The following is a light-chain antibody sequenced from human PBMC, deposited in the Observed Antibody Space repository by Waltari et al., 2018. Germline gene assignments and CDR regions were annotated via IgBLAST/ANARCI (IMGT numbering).Light chain of an antibody. CDR1: QGMSSY. CDR3: LQHNSFPYS. V-gene: IGKV1-17*01. CDR2: AAT. Sequence: DIQMTQSPSSLSASVGDTVTITCRASQGMSSYLNWFQQKPGKAPQLLIYAATTLQSGVPSRFSGYGSGADFTLTISSLQPEDFASYYGLQHNSFPYSFGQGTKLEIK. J-gene: IGKJ2*03.